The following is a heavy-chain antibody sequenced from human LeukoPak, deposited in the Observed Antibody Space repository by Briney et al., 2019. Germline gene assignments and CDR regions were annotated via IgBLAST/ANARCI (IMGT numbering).Heavy chain of an antibody. CDR2: IKQDGSEK. V-gene: IGHV3-7*01. CDR3: ARERAGERPRPLLSYYYMDV. CDR1: GYSISSGYY. Sequence: PSETLSLTCTVSGYSISSGYYWGWIRQPPGKGLEWVANIKQDGSEKHYVDSVKGRFTISRDNAKNSLYLQMNSLRAEDTAVYYCARERAGERPRPLLSYYYMDVWGKGTTVTISS. D-gene: IGHD3-16*01. J-gene: IGHJ6*03.